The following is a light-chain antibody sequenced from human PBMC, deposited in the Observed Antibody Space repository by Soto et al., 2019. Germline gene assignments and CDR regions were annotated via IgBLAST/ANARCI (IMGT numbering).Light chain of an antibody. V-gene: IGKV3-15*01. CDR1: QSVSSN. Sequence: EIVMTQSPATLSVSPGERATVSCRASQSVSSNLAWYQQKPGQAPRLLIYGSSTRATGIPDRFRGSGSGTEYTLTISSLQSEDFAVYYCQQYNSWPPITFGQGTRLEIK. CDR2: GSS. CDR3: QQYNSWPPIT. J-gene: IGKJ5*01.